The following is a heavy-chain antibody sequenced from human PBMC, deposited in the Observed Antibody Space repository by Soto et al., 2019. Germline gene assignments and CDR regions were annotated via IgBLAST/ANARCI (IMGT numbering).Heavy chain of an antibody. J-gene: IGHJ5*02. Sequence: ASVKVSCQASGGTFSSYAISWVRQAPGQGLEWMGGIIPIFGTANYAQKFQGRVTITADESTSTAYMELSSLRSEDTAVYYCARAVDSSVVWFDPWGQGTLVTAPQ. V-gene: IGHV1-69*13. D-gene: IGHD6-19*01. CDR1: GGTFSSYA. CDR2: IIPIFGTA. CDR3: ARAVDSSVVWFDP.